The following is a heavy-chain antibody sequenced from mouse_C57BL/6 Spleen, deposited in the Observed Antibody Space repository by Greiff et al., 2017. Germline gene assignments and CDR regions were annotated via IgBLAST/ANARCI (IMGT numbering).Heavy chain of an antibody. Sequence: VQLQQSGAELVRPGTSVKVSCKASGYAFTNYLIEWVKQRPGQGLEWIGVIIPGSGGTNYNEKFKGKATLTADKSSSTAYMQLSSLTSEDSAVYFCARWEYYGSSDYWGQGTTLTVSA. CDR1: GYAFTNYL. CDR2: IIPGSGGT. V-gene: IGHV1-54*01. D-gene: IGHD1-1*01. J-gene: IGHJ2*01. CDR3: ARWEYYGSSDY.